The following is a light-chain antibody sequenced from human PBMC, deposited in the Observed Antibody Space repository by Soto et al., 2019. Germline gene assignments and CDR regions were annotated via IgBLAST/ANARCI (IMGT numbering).Light chain of an antibody. CDR1: SSDVGRYDY. J-gene: IGLJ1*01. V-gene: IGLV2-11*01. Sequence: QSALTQPRTGAASPGQSVTIPCTGTSSDVGRYDYVSWYQQHPGKAPKLIVYDVTERPSGVPDRFSGSKSGNTASLTISGLQAEDEADYSCCSFAGSYSYVFGTGTKVTVL. CDR3: CSFAGSYSYV. CDR2: DVT.